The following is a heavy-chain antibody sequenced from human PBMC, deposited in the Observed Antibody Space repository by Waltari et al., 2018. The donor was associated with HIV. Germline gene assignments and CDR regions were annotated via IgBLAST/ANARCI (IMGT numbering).Heavy chain of an antibody. D-gene: IGHD3-10*02. CDR2: ITWDSARR. CDR1: GFTFEDYA. V-gene: IGHV3-9*01. J-gene: IGHJ5*02. Sequence: ELQLVESGGGLVQPGRSLRLSCAASGFTFEDYAMHWVRQAPGKGLEWVSMITWDSARRRYADSVKRRFPISRDNAKNSLYMQMNSLRTDDTAFYYCVRGPMYKWFDPWGQGTLVTVSS. CDR3: VRGPMYKWFDP.